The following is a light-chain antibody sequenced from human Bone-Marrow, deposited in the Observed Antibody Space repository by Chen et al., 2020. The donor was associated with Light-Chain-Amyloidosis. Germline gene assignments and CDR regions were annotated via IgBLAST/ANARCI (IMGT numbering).Light chain of an antibody. V-gene: IGKV3-11*01. CDR1: QVVKSV. J-gene: IGKJ4*01. CDR2: DAS. Sequence: TVLTHSPATLSLSPGERAPPSCRAKQVVKSVLACYQQKPGQAPRLLIYDASHRATGVPARFSGSGSGTDFTLTISSLEPEDFAVYYCLQRGYWPLTFGGGTKVEIK. CDR3: LQRGYWPLT.